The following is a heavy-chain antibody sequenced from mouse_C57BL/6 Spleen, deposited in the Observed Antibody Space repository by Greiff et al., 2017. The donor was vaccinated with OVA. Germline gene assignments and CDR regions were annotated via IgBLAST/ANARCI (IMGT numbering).Heavy chain of an antibody. J-gene: IGHJ1*03. CDR3: AIRVTTVVAHWYFDV. CDR1: GYTFTSYW. Sequence: LQQPGAELVKPGASVKVSCKASGYTFTSYWMHWVKQRPGQGLEWIGRIHPSDSDTNYNQKFKGKATLTVDKSSSTAYMQLSSLTSEDSAVYYCAIRVTTVVAHWYFDVWGTGTTVTVSS. CDR2: IHPSDSDT. V-gene: IGHV1-74*01. D-gene: IGHD1-1*01.